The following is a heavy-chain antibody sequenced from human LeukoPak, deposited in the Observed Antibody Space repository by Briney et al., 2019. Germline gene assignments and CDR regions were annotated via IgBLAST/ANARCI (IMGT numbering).Heavy chain of an antibody. CDR1: GGSFSGYY. CDR3: ARGRRYCSSTSCYHPYYYMDV. V-gene: IGHV4-34*01. Sequence: SETLSLTCAVYGGSFSGYYWSWIRQPPGKGLEWIGEINHSGSTNYNPSLKSRVTISVDTSKNQFSLKPSSVTAADTAVYYCARGRRYCSSTSCYHPYYYMDVWGKGTTVTVSS. CDR2: INHSGST. J-gene: IGHJ6*03. D-gene: IGHD2-2*01.